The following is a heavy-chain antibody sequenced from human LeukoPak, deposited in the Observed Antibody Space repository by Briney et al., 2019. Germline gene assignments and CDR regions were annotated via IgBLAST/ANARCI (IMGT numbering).Heavy chain of an antibody. J-gene: IGHJ4*02. V-gene: IGHV3-53*01. D-gene: IGHD3-22*01. CDR1: GFTVSSNY. CDR2: IYRGGST. CDR3: ARETHYYDSSGYYGAFDY. Sequence: GGSLRLSCAASGFTVSSNYMSWVRQAPGKGLEWVSVIYRGGSTYYADSVKGRFTISRDNSKNTLYLQMNSLRAEDTAVYYCARETHYYDSSGYYGAFDYWGQGTLVTVSS.